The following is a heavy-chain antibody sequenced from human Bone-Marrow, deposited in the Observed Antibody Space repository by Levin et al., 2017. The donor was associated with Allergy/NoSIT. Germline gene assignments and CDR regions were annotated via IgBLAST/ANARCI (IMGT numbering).Heavy chain of an antibody. CDR3: ARDLWGNSVAGDY. CDR1: GGTFSSYA. V-gene: IGHV1-69*13. Sequence: SVKVSCKASGGTFSSYAISWVRQAPGQGLEWMGGIIPIFGTANYAQKFQGRVTITADESTSTAYMELSSLRSEDTAVYYCARDLWGNSVAGDYWGQGTLVTVSS. D-gene: IGHD6-19*01. CDR2: IIPIFGTA. J-gene: IGHJ4*02.